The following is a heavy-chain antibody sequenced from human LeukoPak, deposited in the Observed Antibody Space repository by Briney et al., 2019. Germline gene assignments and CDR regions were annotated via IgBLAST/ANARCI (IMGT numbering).Heavy chain of an antibody. D-gene: IGHD3-10*02. CDR2: INPSGGST. Sequence: ASVKVSCKASGYTFTSYYMHWVRQAPRQGLEWMGIINPSGGSTSYAQKFQGRVTMTRDTSTSTVYMELSSLRSEDTAVYYCAELGITMIGGVWGKGTTVTISS. V-gene: IGHV1-46*01. J-gene: IGHJ6*04. CDR3: AELGITMIGGV. CDR1: GYTFTSYY.